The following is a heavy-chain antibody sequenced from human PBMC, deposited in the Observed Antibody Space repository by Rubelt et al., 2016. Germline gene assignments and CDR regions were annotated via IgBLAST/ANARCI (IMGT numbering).Heavy chain of an antibody. CDR3: AKDRAYKQNWYFDL. J-gene: IGHJ2*01. Sequence: LVESGGGVVQPGRSLRLSCAASGFTFSRYAMHWVRQAPGKGLEWVAVISYDGNKKYFVDSVKGRFTISRDNSKNMVYLQMNSLRAEDTAVYYCAKDRAYKQNWYFDLWGRGTLATVSS. CDR2: ISYDGNKK. D-gene: IGHD5-24*01. V-gene: IGHV3-30*04. CDR1: GFTFSRYA.